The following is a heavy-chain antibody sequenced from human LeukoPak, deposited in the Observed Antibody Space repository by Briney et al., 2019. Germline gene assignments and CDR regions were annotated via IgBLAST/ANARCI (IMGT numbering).Heavy chain of an antibody. CDR1: GFTVSTNY. CDR3: ARDALHPRWYFDL. V-gene: IGHV3-53*01. Sequence: GGSLRLSCAASGFTVSTNYMSWVRQAPGKGLEWVSIIYDGGSTYYADSVKGRFIISRDNAKNSLYLQMNSLRDEDTAVYYCARDALHPRWYFDLWGRGTLPTVSS. CDR2: IYDGGST. J-gene: IGHJ2*01.